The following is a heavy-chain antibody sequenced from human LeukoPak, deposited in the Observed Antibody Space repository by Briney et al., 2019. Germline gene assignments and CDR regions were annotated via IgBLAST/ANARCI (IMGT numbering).Heavy chain of an antibody. Sequence: ASVKVSCKASGYTFTSYDINWVRQATGQGLEWMGWTNPNSGNTGYAQKFQGRVTITRNTSISTAYMELSSLRSEDTAVYYCARRWKMGARGRVYFDYWGQGTLVTVSS. CDR1: GYTFTSYD. J-gene: IGHJ4*02. D-gene: IGHD1-26*01. V-gene: IGHV1-8*03. CDR2: TNPNSGNT. CDR3: ARRWKMGARGRVYFDY.